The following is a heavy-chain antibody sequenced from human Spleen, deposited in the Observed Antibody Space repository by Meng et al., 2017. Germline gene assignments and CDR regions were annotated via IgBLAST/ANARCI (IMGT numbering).Heavy chain of an antibody. D-gene: IGHD3-10*01. J-gene: IGHJ4*02. CDR2: LGAHDGDT. V-gene: IGHV1-18*01. CDR3: ARGTPGRSYSDY. CDR1: DYTFTGYG. Sequence: QVQVVQSGAEMKRPGASVKVSCKASDYTFTGYGVSWVRQAPGQGLEWMAWLGAHDGDTSHAPKFRGRVTVSADRPTATAYMELRSLRSDDTAVYYCARGTPGRSYSDYWGQGTLVTVSS.